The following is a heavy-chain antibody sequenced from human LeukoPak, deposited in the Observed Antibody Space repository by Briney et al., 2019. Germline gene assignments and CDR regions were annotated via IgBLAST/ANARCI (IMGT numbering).Heavy chain of an antibody. CDR2: IYYSGST. D-gene: IGHD2-2*01. V-gene: IGHV4-59*01. CDR1: GGSISSYY. CDR3: ARLTVPLRFDP. J-gene: IGHJ5*02. Sequence: SETLSLTCTVAGGSISSYYWSWIRQPPGKGLEWIGYIYYSGSTNYNPSLRSRVTISVDTSKNQFSLKLNSVSAADTAVYYCARLTVPLRFDPWGQGTLVTVSS.